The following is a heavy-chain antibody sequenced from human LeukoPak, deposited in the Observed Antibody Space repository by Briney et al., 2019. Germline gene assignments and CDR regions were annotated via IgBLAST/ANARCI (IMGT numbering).Heavy chain of an antibody. Sequence: GSLRHSCAASGFTLTSYAMSWVRQAPGKGLEWVSAMSGSGDSTNYADSVKGRFTISRDNSKNTVYLQMNSLRADDTAVYYCTKDLRGWSNSWGQGTLVTVSS. CDR2: MSGSGDST. CDR3: TKDLRGWSNS. J-gene: IGHJ5*01. V-gene: IGHV3-23*01. CDR1: GFTLTSYA. D-gene: IGHD5/OR15-5a*01.